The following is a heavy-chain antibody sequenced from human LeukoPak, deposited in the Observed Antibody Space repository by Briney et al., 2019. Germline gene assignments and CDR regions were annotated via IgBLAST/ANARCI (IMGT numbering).Heavy chain of an antibody. J-gene: IGHJ6*03. D-gene: IGHD3-10*01. CDR2: IYSGGST. CDR3: ARGDYYGSGSWPIYYYYYYMDV. Sequence: GGSLRLSCAASGFTFSSNYMSWVRQAPGKGLEWVSVIYSGGSTYYADSVKGRFTISRDNSKNTLYLQMNSLRAEDTAVYYCARGDYYGSGSWPIYYYYYYMDVWGRGTTVTISS. CDR1: GFTFSSNY. V-gene: IGHV3-66*01.